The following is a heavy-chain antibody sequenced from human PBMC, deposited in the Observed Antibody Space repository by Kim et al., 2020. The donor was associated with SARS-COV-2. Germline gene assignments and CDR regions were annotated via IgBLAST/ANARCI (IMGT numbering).Heavy chain of an antibody. CDR3: ARAGSVSWYDY. V-gene: IGHV3-23*01. D-gene: IGHD6-13*01. J-gene: IGHJ4*02. CDR2: INSSGGGT. CDR1: GFTFGSYT. Sequence: GGSLRLSCEASGFTFGSYTMGWVRQAPGRGLEWVSDINSSGGGTFYVDSVKGRFTVSRDNSTRTLFLQMNSLRAEDTALYYCARAGSVSWYDYLGQGTL.